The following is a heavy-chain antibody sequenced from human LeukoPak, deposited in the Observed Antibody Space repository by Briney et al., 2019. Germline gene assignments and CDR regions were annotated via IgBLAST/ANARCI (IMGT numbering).Heavy chain of an antibody. D-gene: IGHD3-3*02. J-gene: IGHJ6*03. Sequence: SETLSLTCTVSGGSISSSSYYWGWIRQPPGKGLEWIGSIYYSGSTYYNPSLKSRVTISVDTSKNQFSLKLSSVTAADTAVYYCASGPHFWSGYYSLNTYYYYMDVWGKGTMVTVSS. CDR2: IYYSGST. V-gene: IGHV4-39*07. CDR1: GGSISSSSYY. CDR3: ASGPHFWSGYYSLNTYYYYMDV.